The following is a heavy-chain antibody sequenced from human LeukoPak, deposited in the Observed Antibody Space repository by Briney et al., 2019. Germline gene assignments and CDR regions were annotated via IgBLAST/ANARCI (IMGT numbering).Heavy chain of an antibody. D-gene: IGHD1-1*01. J-gene: IGHJ4*02. CDR1: GGSFSGYY. Sequence: SETLSLTCAVYGGSFSGYYWSWIRQPPGKGLEWIGEINHSGSTNYNPSLKSRVTISVDTSKNQFSLKLSSVTAADTAVYYCARSLRAGRDDYWGQGTLVTVSS. CDR2: INHSGST. V-gene: IGHV4-34*01. CDR3: ARSLRAGRDDY.